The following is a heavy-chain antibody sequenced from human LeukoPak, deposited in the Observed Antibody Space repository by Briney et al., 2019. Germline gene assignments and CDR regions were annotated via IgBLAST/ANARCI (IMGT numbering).Heavy chain of an antibody. CDR1: GYTFTSYG. Sequence: ASVKVSCKASGYTFTSYGISWVRQAPGRGLEWMGWINGYNGNAKYVQIFQGRVTMTTDTATTTAYMELRSLRSDDTAVYYCARERNTNNYYYGMDVWGQGTTVTVSS. J-gene: IGHJ6*02. CDR2: INGYNGNA. CDR3: ARERNTNNYYYGMDV. D-gene: IGHD1-1*01. V-gene: IGHV1-18*01.